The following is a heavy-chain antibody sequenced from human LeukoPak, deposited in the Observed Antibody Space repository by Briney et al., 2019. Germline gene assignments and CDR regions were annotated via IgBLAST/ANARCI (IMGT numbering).Heavy chain of an antibody. CDR1: GYTLTELF. V-gene: IGHV1-24*01. CDR2: FDPEDGET. Sequence: ASVKVSCKVSGYTLTELFMHWVRQAPGKGLEWMGGFDPEDGETTYAQKFQGRVTMTEDTSTDTAYMELSSLRSEDTAVYYCATVGIVATILWSRWFDPWGQGTLVTVSS. J-gene: IGHJ5*02. CDR3: ATVGIVATILWSRWFDP. D-gene: IGHD5-12*01.